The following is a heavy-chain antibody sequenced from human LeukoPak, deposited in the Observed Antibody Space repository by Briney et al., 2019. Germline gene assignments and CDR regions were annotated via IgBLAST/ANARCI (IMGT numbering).Heavy chain of an antibody. D-gene: IGHD3-22*01. CDR3: ARHAGYYDSSGYQHLFDY. CDR2: ISPDTGKA. Sequence: GASVKVSCKASGYTFMYYGLTWVRQAPGQGPEWMGWISPDTGKATYAQKLQGRVTMTTDTSTRIAYMELRSLRSDDTAVYYCARHAGYYDSSGYQHLFDYWGQGTLVTVSS. CDR1: GYTFMYYG. V-gene: IGHV1-18*01. J-gene: IGHJ4*02.